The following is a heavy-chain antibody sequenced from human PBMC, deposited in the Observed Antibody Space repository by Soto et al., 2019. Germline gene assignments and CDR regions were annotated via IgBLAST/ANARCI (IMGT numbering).Heavy chain of an antibody. J-gene: IGHJ6*02. CDR1: GYSFTKYG. CDR2: INPGNGDT. Sequence: ASVKVSCKNSGYSFTKYGLHWVRQAPGQRLEWMGWINPGNGDTKYSQKFQGRVTITRDTSATTAYMELSSLRSEDSAVFYCARTDCSSTSCYNYYYYGMDVWGQGTTVTVSS. CDR3: ARTDCSSTSCYNYYYYGMDV. V-gene: IGHV1-3*01. D-gene: IGHD2-2*01.